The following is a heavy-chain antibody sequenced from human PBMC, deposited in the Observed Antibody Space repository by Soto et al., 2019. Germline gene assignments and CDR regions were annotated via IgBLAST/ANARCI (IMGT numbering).Heavy chain of an antibody. D-gene: IGHD3-22*01. CDR2: IYWNEDK. Sequence: QVTLKESGPSVVKPTQTLMLTCTFSGFSLTTDGMAVAWIRQPPGKALEWLALIYWNEDKRYSPTLRSRLTITRDTSKNQVVLTMTNMDPVDTATYYCAHRPGYWDSSAPYCWGQGTLVTVSS. CDR1: GFSLTTDGMA. J-gene: IGHJ4*02. V-gene: IGHV2-5*01. CDR3: AHRPGYWDSSAPYC.